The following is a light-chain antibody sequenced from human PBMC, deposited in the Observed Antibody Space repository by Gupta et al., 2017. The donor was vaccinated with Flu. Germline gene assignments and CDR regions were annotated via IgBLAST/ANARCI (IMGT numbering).Light chain of an antibody. CDR1: QNVNNN. CDR2: GAS. J-gene: IGKJ5*01. CDR3: QQYNSWPIT. Sequence: PATLSVSPGERATLSCRASQNVNNNLAWYRQKPGQAPGLLIYGASTRATGIPARFSGSESGTEFTLTISSLQSEDFAVYYCQQYNSWPITFGQGTRLEIK. V-gene: IGKV3-15*01.